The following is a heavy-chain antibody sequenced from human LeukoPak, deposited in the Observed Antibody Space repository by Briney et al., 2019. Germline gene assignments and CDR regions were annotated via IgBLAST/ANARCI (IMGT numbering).Heavy chain of an antibody. Sequence: SETLSLTCAVSGGSISSSNWWSWVRQPPGKGLEWIGEIFHSGSTNYNPSLKSRVTISLGTSKNQFFLKLNSVTAADTALYYCARGNADWGQGTLVTVSS. CDR1: GGSISSSNW. V-gene: IGHV4-4*02. CDR2: IFHSGST. J-gene: IGHJ4*02. CDR3: ARGNAD.